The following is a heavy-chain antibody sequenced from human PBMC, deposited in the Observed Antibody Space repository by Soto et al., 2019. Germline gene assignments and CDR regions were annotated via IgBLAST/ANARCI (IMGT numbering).Heavy chain of an antibody. V-gene: IGHV4-31*03. CDR1: GGSIRNRGYY. CDR2: IYYSGST. CDR3: ARDSRNGYYDFWSGYLAGGGWFDP. Sequence: SETLSLRCTVSGGSIRNRGYYRSWNSQHPEKGPEWVAYIYYSGSTYYNPSLKSRVTISVDTSKNQFSLKLSSVTAADTAVYYCARDSRNGYYDFWSGYLAGGGWFDPWGQGTLVTVSS. J-gene: IGHJ5*02. D-gene: IGHD3-3*01.